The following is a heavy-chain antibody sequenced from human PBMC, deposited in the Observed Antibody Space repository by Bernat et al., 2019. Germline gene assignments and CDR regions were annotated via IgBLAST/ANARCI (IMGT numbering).Heavy chain of an antibody. CDR3: ATDPLYYYDSSGYDFDY. V-gene: IGHV1-69*04. J-gene: IGHJ4*02. D-gene: IGHD3-22*01. CDR2: IIPILGIA. Sequence: QVQLVQSGAEVKKPGSSVKVSCKASGGTFSSYAISWVRQAPGQVLEWMGRIIPILGIANYAQKFQGRVTITADKSTSTAYMELSSLRSEDTAVYYCATDPLYYYDSSGYDFDYWGQGTLVTVSS. CDR1: GGTFSSYA.